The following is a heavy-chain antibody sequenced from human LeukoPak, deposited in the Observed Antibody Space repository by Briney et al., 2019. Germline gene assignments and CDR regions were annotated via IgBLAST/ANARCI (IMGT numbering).Heavy chain of an antibody. D-gene: IGHD6-19*01. J-gene: IGHJ4*02. V-gene: IGHV1-2*06. CDR2: INPNSGGT. CDR1: VYTFTGYY. CDR3: ARMCSSGWYDDY. Sequence: GASVKVSCKASVYTFTGYYMHWVRQAPGQGLEWMGRINPNSGGTNYAQKFQGRVTMTRDTSISTAYMELSRLRSDDTAVYYCARMCSSGWYDDYWGQGTLVTVSS.